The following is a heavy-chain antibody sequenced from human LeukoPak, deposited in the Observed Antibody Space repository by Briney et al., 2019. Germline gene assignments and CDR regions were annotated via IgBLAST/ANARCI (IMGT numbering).Heavy chain of an antibody. J-gene: IGHJ4*02. CDR1: GGSLSSSSYY. CDR3: ARGRKAANYDFWSGYYLY. CDR2: IFYSGST. D-gene: IGHD3-3*01. Sequence: SETLSLTCSVSGGSLSSSSYYWGWIRQPPGKGLEWIGSIFYSGSTYYNPSLKSRVTISVDTSKSRFSLKLSSVTAADTAVYYCARGRKAANYDFWSGYYLYWGQGTLVTVSS. V-gene: IGHV4-39*07.